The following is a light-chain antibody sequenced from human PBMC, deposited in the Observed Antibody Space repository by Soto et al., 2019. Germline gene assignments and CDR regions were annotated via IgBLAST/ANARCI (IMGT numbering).Light chain of an antibody. V-gene: IGKV3-15*01. Sequence: EIVMTQSPATLSVSPGERATLSCRASHSVSSNLAWYQQKPGQAPRVLIYAASTRATGIPARFSGSGSGTGFTLTISSLQSADIAVYYCLQYNNWPRTFGQGTKVDIK. J-gene: IGKJ1*01. CDR3: LQYNNWPRT. CDR1: HSVSSN. CDR2: AAS.